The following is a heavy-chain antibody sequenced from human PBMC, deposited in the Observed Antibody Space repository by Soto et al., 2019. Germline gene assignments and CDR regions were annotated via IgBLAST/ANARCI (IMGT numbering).Heavy chain of an antibody. CDR1: GYTFTSYG. J-gene: IGHJ6*02. Sequence: ASVNVSCKASGYTFTSYGISWVRQAPGQGLEWMGWISAYNGNTNYAQKLQGRVTMTTDTSTSTAYMELRSLRSDDTAVYYCARDTHAHYYYYGMDVWGQGTTVTVSS. CDR3: ARDTHAHYYYYGMDV. CDR2: ISAYNGNT. V-gene: IGHV1-18*01.